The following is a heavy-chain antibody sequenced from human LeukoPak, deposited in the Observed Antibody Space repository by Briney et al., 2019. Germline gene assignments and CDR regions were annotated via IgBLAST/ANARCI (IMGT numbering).Heavy chain of an antibody. J-gene: IGHJ4*02. CDR1: GFTVSRNY. Sequence: PGGSLRLSCAASGFTVSRNYMSWVRQAPGKGLEWVSGIYSGGSTYYTDSVKGRFTISRDNSKNTLYLQMNSLRAEDTAVYYCARDSYCGSGSYYRYTFDYWGQGTLVTVSS. D-gene: IGHD3-10*01. CDR3: ARDSYCGSGSYYRYTFDY. CDR2: IYSGGST. V-gene: IGHV3-53*01.